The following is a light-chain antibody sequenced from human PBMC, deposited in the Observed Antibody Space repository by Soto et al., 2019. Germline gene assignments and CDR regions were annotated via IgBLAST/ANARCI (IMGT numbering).Light chain of an antibody. Sequence: ILLTQSPATPSCSPGDRAPLSCRASQSVTSSSLAWYQQKPGQAPRLLIYDASNRATGIPDRFSGSGSGTDFTLTISRLEPEDFAVYFCQQYGDSPQTLGQGTKVDIK. V-gene: IGKV3-20*01. CDR1: QSVTSSS. CDR2: DAS. CDR3: QQYGDSPQT. J-gene: IGKJ1*01.